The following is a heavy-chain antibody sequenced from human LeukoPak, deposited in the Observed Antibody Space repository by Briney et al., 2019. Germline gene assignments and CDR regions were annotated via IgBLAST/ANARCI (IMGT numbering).Heavy chain of an antibody. D-gene: IGHD2-8*01. V-gene: IGHV3-7*01. Sequence: TGGSLRLSCAASGFTFSSYWMSWVRQAPGEGLEWVANIKQDGSEKYYVGSVKGRFTISRDNAKNSLYLQMNNLGAEDTAVYYCATDPASYCTSSTCDFDYWGQGTLVTVSS. J-gene: IGHJ4*02. CDR3: ATDPASYCTSSTCDFDY. CDR1: GFTFSSYW. CDR2: IKQDGSEK.